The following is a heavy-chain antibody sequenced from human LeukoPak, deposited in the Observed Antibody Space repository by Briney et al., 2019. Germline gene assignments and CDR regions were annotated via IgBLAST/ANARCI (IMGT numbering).Heavy chain of an antibody. Sequence: PSQTLSLTCTVSGGSISSGDYYWSWIRQPPGKGLEWIGYIYYSGSTYYNPSLKSRVTISVDTSKNQFSLKLSSVTAADTAVYYCASGSIVGATLEFDPWGQGTLVTVSS. CDR2: IYYSGST. D-gene: IGHD1-26*01. J-gene: IGHJ5*02. CDR3: ASGSIVGATLEFDP. CDR1: GGSISSGDYY. V-gene: IGHV4-30-4*08.